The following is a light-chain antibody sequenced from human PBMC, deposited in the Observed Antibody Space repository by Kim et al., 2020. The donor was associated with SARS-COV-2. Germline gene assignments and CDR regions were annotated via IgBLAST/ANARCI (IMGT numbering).Light chain of an antibody. CDR2: KAS. Sequence: SVGDKVPNACRASQSISSWLAWYQQKPGKAPKLLIYKASNLDAGVPSRFSGSGSETEFTLTISGLQPDDFATYYCQHYNDFPCTFGQGTKLEI. CDR3: QHYNDFPCT. CDR1: QSISSW. V-gene: IGKV1-5*03. J-gene: IGKJ2*02.